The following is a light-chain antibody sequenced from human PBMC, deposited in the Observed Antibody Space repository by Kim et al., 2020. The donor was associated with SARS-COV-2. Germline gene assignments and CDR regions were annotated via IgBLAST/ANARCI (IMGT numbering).Light chain of an antibody. J-gene: IGLJ2*01. V-gene: IGLV3-10*01. Sequence: SWRTARITCSGDALPKKYVDWYQQRSGQAPVLVNYEGTKRPCGIPERFSGSSSGTVATLTISEAQVEDEADYSCYSTVSRGKHRVFGGGTQVTVL. CDR2: EGT. CDR3: YSTVSRGKHRV. CDR1: ALPKKY.